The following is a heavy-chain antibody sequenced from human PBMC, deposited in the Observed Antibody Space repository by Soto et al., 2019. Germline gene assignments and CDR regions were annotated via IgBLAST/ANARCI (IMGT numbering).Heavy chain of an antibody. J-gene: IGHJ3*02. CDR1: GLAIRIPNC. CDR3: ARGKFYAFDI. Sequence: PSEALSLTCDFSGLAIRIPNCWAWLHQAPCKWLELIGEIDHSGTTNYNPSLNGRVTISLDRSKNQFSLRLTSVAAADTAVYFCARGKFYAFDIWGQGTMVT. V-gene: IGHV4-4*02. CDR2: IDHSGTT.